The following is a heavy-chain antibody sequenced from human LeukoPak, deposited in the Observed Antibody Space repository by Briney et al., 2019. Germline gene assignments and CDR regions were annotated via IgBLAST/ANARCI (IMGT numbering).Heavy chain of an antibody. CDR3: ARQELWGDGHGFDI. D-gene: IGHD3-16*01. V-gene: IGHV4-59*08. J-gene: IGHJ3*02. CDR1: GGSLSTYY. Sequence: SETLSLTCTVSGGSLSTYYWNWIRQPPGRGLERIGFVYYSGSTNYKPSLKSRVTISVDTSKNQFSLKLTSVTAADTAVYYCARQELWGDGHGFDIWGQGTMVTVSS. CDR2: VYYSGST.